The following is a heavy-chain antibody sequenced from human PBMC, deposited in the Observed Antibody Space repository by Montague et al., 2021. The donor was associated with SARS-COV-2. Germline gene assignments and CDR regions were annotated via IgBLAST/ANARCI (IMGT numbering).Heavy chain of an antibody. Sequence: SETLSLTCAVSGGSISTSHWWSWVRQPPGKGLEWIGEIYHSGSTNYNPSLKSRVTISVDKSTNQFSLKLSSVTAADTAVYYCAREFRTYGYGGQYWYFDLWGRGTLVTVSS. D-gene: IGHD3-10*01. CDR2: IYHSGST. V-gene: IGHV4-4*02. J-gene: IGHJ2*01. CDR1: GGSISTSHW. CDR3: AREFRTYGYGGQYWYFDL.